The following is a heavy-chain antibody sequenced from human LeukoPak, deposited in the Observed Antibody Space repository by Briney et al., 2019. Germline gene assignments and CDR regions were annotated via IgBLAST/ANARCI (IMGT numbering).Heavy chain of an antibody. CDR2: INHSGST. V-gene: IGHV4-34*01. J-gene: IGHJ5*02. Sequence: KPSETLSLTCAVYGGSFSGYYWSWIRQPPGKGLEWIGEINHSGSTNYNPPLKRRVAISVDTSKSQFSLKLSSVTAADTAVYYCARDCDWFDPWGQGTLVTVSS. D-gene: IGHD2-21*01. CDR1: GGSFSGYY. CDR3: ARDCDWFDP.